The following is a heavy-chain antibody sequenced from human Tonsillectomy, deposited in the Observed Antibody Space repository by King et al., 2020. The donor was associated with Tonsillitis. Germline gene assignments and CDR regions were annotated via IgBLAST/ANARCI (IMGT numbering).Heavy chain of an antibody. CDR1: GFIFGDYA. CDR3: TRVRYSSGWYRVGGPHYFDY. CDR2: IRSKADGGTT. Sequence: VQLVESGGGLVQPGRSLRLSCTASGFIFGDYAMSWFRQAPGKGLEWVGFIRSKADGGTTDYAAPVKGRFSISRDDSKSIAYLQMNSLKTEDTAVYYCTRVRYSSGWYRVGGPHYFDYWGQGTLVTVSS. J-gene: IGHJ4*02. V-gene: IGHV3-49*03. D-gene: IGHD6-19*01.